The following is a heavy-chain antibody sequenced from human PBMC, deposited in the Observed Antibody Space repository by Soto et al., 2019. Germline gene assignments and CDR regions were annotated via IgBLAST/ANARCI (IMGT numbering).Heavy chain of an antibody. CDR2: IYYSGST. CDR1: GGSISSGDYY. D-gene: IGHD2-15*01. CDR3: ARAERNCSGGSCYRRRVPNWFDP. V-gene: IGHV4-30-4*01. Sequence: SETLSLTCTVSGGSISSGDYYWSWIRQPPGKGLEWIGYIYYSGSTYYNPSLKSRVTISVDTSKNQFSLKLSSVTAADTAVYYCARAERNCSGGSCYRRRVPNWFDPWGQGTLVTVSS. J-gene: IGHJ5*02.